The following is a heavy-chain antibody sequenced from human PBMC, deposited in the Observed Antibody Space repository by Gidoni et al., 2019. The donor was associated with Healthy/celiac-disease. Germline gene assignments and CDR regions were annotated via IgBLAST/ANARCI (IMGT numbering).Heavy chain of an antibody. Sequence: QVQLVESGGGVVQPGRSLRLSCAASGFTFSSYGMHWVRQAPGKGLEWVAVIWYDGSNKYYADSVKGRFTISRDNSKNTLYLQMNSLRAEDTAVYYCARVRYYDSSVSGMDVWGQGTTVTVSS. V-gene: IGHV3-33*01. CDR3: ARVRYYDSSVSGMDV. D-gene: IGHD3-22*01. CDR2: IWYDGSNK. J-gene: IGHJ6*02. CDR1: GFTFSSYG.